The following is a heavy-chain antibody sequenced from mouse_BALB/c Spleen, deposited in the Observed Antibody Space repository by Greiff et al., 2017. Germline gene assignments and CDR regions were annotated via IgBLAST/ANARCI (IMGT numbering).Heavy chain of an antibody. Sequence: QVQLQQSGAELARPGASVKLSCKASGYTFTSYWMQWVKQRPGQGLEWIGAIYPGDGDTRYTQKFKGKATLTADKSSSTAYMQLSSLASEDSAVYYCARRGYDDYYYAMDYWGQGTSVTVSS. CDR3: ARRGYDDYYYAMDY. J-gene: IGHJ4*01. CDR2: IYPGDGDT. D-gene: IGHD2-14*01. CDR1: GYTFTSYW. V-gene: IGHV1-87*01.